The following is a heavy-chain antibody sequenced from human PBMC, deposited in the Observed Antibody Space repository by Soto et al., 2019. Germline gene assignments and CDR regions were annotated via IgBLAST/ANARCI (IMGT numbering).Heavy chain of an antibody. J-gene: IGHJ4*02. CDR3: ARGGQWLVLSYFDY. CDR1: GGSVSSGSYY. D-gene: IGHD6-19*01. V-gene: IGHV4-61*01. Sequence: SETLSLTCTVSGGSVSSGSYYWSWIRQPPGKGLEWIGYIYYSGSTNYNPSLKSRVTISVDTSKNQFSLKLSSVTAADTAVYYCARGGQWLVLSYFDYWGQGTLVTVSS. CDR2: IYYSGST.